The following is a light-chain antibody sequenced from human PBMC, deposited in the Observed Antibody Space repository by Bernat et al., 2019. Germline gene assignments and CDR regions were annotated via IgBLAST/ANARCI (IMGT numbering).Light chain of an antibody. CDR3: SSYTSSSTLVV. V-gene: IGLV2-14*01. CDR2: DVS. J-gene: IGLJ3*02. Sequence: QSALTQPASVSGSPGQSFTISCTGTSSDVGGYNYVSWYQQHPGKAPKLMIYDVSNRPSGVSNRFSGSKSGNTASLTISGLQAEDEAEYYCSSYTSSSTLVVFGGGTKLTVL. CDR1: SSDVGGYNY.